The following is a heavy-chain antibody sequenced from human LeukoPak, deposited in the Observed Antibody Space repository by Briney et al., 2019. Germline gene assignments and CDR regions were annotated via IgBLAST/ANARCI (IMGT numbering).Heavy chain of an antibody. Sequence: PGGSLRLSCAASGFTFSSYAMSWVRQAPGKGLEWVSVISGSGVSTYYADSLKGRFTISRANSKNTLYPQMNSLRAEDTALYYCTKSPFSGSYRFEDWGQGTLVTVSS. CDR3: TKSPFSGSYRFED. V-gene: IGHV3-23*01. CDR2: ISGSGVST. CDR1: GFTFSSYA. J-gene: IGHJ4*02. D-gene: IGHD1-26*01.